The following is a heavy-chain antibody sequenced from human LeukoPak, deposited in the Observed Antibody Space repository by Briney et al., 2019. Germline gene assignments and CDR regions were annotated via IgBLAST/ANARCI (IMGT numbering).Heavy chain of an antibody. V-gene: IGHV4-59*01. Sequence: SETLSLTCTVSGGSISSYYWSWIRQPPGKGLERIGYIYYSGSTNYNPSLKSRVTISVDTSKNQFSLKLSSVTAADTAVYYCARVYQWGRWFDPWGQGTLVTVSS. CDR1: GGSISSYY. CDR3: ARVYQWGRWFDP. J-gene: IGHJ5*02. CDR2: IYYSGST. D-gene: IGHD1-26*01.